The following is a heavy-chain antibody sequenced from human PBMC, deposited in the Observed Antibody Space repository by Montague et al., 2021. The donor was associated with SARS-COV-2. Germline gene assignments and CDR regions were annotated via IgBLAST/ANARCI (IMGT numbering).Heavy chain of an antibody. CDR1: GGSFSGYY. CDR3: ARLRDGVVPSPILGIGPYFTYYYMDV. D-gene: IGHD2-2*02. V-gene: IGHV4-34*01. Sequence: SETLSPTCAVHGGSFSGYYWNWIRQRPGKGLEWIGEINHGGSTNYNPSLKNRLTISTDTSKNQFSLKLTSVAATDTAVYYCARLRDGVVPSPILGIGPYFTYYYMDVWAKGNTVTVS. J-gene: IGHJ6*03. CDR2: INHGGST.